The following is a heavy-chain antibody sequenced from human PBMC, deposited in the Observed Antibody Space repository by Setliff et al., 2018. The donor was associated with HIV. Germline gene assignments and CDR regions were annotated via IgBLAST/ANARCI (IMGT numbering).Heavy chain of an antibody. D-gene: IGHD1-26*01. J-gene: IGHJ6*03. CDR3: ARRTSPPSGTYSQYYMDV. Sequence: SETLSLTCAVSGGSIGTYRWNWIRQTPGKGLEWIGFISYSGTTDYNPSLKSRVTILVDTSKNQFSLKLTSVTAADTAVYYCARRTSPPSGTYSQYYMDVWGRGTTVTVS. CDR1: GGSIGTYR. CDR2: ISYSGTT. V-gene: IGHV4-59*08.